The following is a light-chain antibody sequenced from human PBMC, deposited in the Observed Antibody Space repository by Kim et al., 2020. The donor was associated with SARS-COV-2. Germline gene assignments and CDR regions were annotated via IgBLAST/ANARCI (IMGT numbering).Light chain of an antibody. Sequence: YNYVSWYQQHPGKAPKLMIYDVNKRPSGVSDRFSGSKSGNTASLTISGLQAEDEAIYYCTSYTTRGTLPFGGGTKVTVL. V-gene: IGLV2-14*04. J-gene: IGLJ3*02. CDR3: TSYTTRGTLP. CDR2: DVN. CDR1: YNY.